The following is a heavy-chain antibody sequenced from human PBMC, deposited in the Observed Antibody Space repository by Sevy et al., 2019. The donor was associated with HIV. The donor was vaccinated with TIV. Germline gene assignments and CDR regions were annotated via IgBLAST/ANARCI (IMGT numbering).Heavy chain of an antibody. CDR3: ARDPKTCIGVRCLYFDN. Sequence: ASVKVSCKASGYTFTDSYLHWVRQAPGQGLDGMGWINPYSGATKYVQKFHDRVTMTRDTSISTAYMELSRLTYDDTAIYYGARDPKTCIGVRCLYFDNWGQGTLVTVSS. CDR1: GYTFTDSY. J-gene: IGHJ4*02. D-gene: IGHD6-6*01. V-gene: IGHV1-2*02. CDR2: INPYSGAT.